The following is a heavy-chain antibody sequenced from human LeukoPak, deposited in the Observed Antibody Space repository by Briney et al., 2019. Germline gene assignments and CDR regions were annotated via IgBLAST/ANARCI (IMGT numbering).Heavy chain of an antibody. CDR2: IYYTGST. J-gene: IGHJ4*02. Sequence: SETLSLTCTVSGGSISPYFWSWIRQPPGKGLEWIGYIYYTGSTYYNPSLKSRVTISVDTSKNQFSLKLSSVTAADTAVYYCARAGYSSSWVDYWGQGTLVTVSS. CDR1: GGSISPYF. CDR3: ARAGYSSSWVDY. V-gene: IGHV4-59*06. D-gene: IGHD6-13*01.